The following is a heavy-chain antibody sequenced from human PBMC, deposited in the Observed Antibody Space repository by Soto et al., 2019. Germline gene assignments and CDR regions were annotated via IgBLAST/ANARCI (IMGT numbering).Heavy chain of an antibody. V-gene: IGHV3-53*01. CDR2: ISDGGNT. J-gene: IGHJ6*02. Sequence: EVQLVESGGGLIQPGGSLRLSCAASGFTVSSYYMSWVRQAPGKGLEWVSIISDGGNTYYADSVKGRFTISRDESKNTLYLQMNSLRAEDTAVYYCARRYYNMDVWGQGATVTVSS. CDR1: GFTVSSYY. CDR3: ARRYYNMDV.